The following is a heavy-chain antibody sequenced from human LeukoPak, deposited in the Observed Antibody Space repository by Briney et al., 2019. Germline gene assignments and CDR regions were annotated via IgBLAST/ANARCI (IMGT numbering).Heavy chain of an antibody. CDR1: GFTFDDYT. CDR3: ARSRGNFYGAFDI. V-gene: IGHV3-43D*03. Sequence: GGSLRLSCAASGFTFDDYTMHWVRQAPGKGLEWVSLINWDGSTTHHADSVKGRFTISRDNAKNSLYLQMNSLRAEDTAVYYCARSRGNFYGAFDIWGQGTMVTVSS. D-gene: IGHD2/OR15-2a*01. J-gene: IGHJ3*02. CDR2: INWDGSTT.